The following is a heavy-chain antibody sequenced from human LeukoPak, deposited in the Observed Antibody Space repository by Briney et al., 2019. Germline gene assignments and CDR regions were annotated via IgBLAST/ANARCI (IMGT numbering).Heavy chain of an antibody. CDR3: ARHTSGYYFDY. CDR2: IYYSGST. V-gene: IGHV4-59*01. Sequence: TSETLSLTCTVSGASINSYYWSWIRQPTGKGLEWIGYIYYSGSTIHNPSLKSRVAISADTSKNQFSLKLSSVTAADTAVYYCARHTSGYYFDYWGQGTLVTVSS. J-gene: IGHJ4*02. CDR1: GASINSYY. D-gene: IGHD3-22*01.